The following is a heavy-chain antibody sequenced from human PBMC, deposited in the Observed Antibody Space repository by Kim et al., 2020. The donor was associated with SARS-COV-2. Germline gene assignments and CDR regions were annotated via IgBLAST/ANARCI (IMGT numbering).Heavy chain of an antibody. CDR3: ARGVVGSSWYRTRRDFDY. V-gene: IGHV4-34*01. D-gene: IGHD6-13*01. CDR2: INHSGST. J-gene: IGHJ4*02. Sequence: SETLSLTCAVYGGSFSGYYWSWIRQPPGKGLEWIGEINHSGSTNYNPSLKSRVTISVDTSKNQFSLKLSSVTAADTAVYYCARGVVGSSWYRTRRDFDYWGQGTLVTVSS. CDR1: GGSFSGYY.